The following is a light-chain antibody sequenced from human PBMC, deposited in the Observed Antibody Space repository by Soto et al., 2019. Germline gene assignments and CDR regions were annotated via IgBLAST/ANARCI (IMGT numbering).Light chain of an antibody. CDR1: SSDVGGYNY. CDR3: SSYTGSNTRV. Sequence: QSVLTQPASVSGSPGQSITISCTGTSSDVGGYNYVSWYQQHPGKAPKLMIYDVTNRPSGVSNRFSGSKSGNTASLTISGLQADDEADYYCSSYTGSNTRVFGSGTKVNVL. CDR2: DVT. V-gene: IGLV2-14*03. J-gene: IGLJ1*01.